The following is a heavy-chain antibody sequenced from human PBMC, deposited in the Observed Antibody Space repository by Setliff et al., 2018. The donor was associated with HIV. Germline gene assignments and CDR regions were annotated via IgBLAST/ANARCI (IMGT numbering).Heavy chain of an antibody. CDR1: GGSTSSGNYY. CDR3: AREDYYDSSGDAFDI. J-gene: IGHJ3*02. V-gene: IGHV4-61*02. Sequence: PSETLSLTCTVSGGSTSSGNYYWNWIRQPAGKGLEWIGRIYISGSTNYNPSLESRVTISLDTSKNQFSLKLRSVTAADTAVYYCAREDYYDSSGDAFDIWGQGTMVTVSS. CDR2: IYISGST. D-gene: IGHD3-22*01.